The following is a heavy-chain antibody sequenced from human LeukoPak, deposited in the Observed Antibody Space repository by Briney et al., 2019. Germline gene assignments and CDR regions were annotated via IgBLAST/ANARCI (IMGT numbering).Heavy chain of an antibody. V-gene: IGHV1-2*02. CDR1: GYTFTGYY. J-gene: IGHJ5*02. Sequence: ASVKVSCKASGYTFTGYYMHWVRQAPGQGLEWMGWINPNSGGTNYAQKFQGRVTMTRDTSISTAYMELSRLRSDDTAVYYCARVVSGRPSFNWFDGWGQGTLVTVSS. CDR2: INPNSGGT. D-gene: IGHD2-21*01. CDR3: ARVVSGRPSFNWFDG.